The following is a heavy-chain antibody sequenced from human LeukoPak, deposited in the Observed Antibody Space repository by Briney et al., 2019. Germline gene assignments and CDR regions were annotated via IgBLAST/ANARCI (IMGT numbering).Heavy chain of an antibody. Sequence: PGRSLRLSCAASGFTFSSYGTHWVRQAPGKGLEWVAVISYDGSNKYYADSVKGRFTISRDNSKNTLYLQMNSLRAEDTAVYYCAKGPGYMDVWGKGTTVTVSS. CDR3: AKGPGYMDV. CDR2: ISYDGSNK. V-gene: IGHV3-30*18. CDR1: GFTFSSYG. J-gene: IGHJ6*03.